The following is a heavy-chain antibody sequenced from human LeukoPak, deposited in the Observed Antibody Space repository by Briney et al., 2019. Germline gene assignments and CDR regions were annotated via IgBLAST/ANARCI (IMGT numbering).Heavy chain of an antibody. V-gene: IGHV4-59*01. J-gene: IGHJ4*02. CDR1: GGSISSYY. CDR2: IYYSGST. D-gene: IGHD3-22*01. CDR3: ARDILGDSSGYSNYFDY. Sequence: SETLSLTCTVSGGSISSYYWSWIRQPPGKGLEWIGYIYYSGSTNYNPSLKSRVTISVDTSKNQFSLKLSSVTAADTAVYYCARDILGDSSGYSNYFDYWGQGTLVTVFS.